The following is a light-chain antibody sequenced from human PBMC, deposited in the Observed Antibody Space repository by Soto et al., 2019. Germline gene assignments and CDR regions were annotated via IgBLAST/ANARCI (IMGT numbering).Light chain of an antibody. CDR2: EVT. J-gene: IGLJ1*01. CDR3: GAFAGKTFFYV. Sequence: QSVLTQPASVSGSPGQSITISCTGTSSDVGSYDLVSWYQQYPGKAPKLLIFEVTKRPSGVSDRFSGSKSGNTASLTISGPLAEEEPVYYCGAFAGKTFFYVFGTGTKVT. CDR1: SSDVGSYDL. V-gene: IGLV2-23*02.